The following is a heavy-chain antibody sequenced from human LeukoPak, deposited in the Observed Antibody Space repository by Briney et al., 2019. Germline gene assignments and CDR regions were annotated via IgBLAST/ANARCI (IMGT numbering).Heavy chain of an antibody. V-gene: IGHV4-4*02. Sequence: SETLSLLYTVSGGFIKRNNWWSWVRQPPGEGLEWIGQIYHSGSTNYNPSIKSRITISVDTSKNQFSLKLSSVTAAETAVYYCARCAYSGGHCYYDFDYWGQGSLVTVSS. J-gene: IGHJ4*02. CDR1: GGFIKRNNW. CDR2: IYHSGST. D-gene: IGHD2-21*02. CDR3: ARCAYSGGHCYYDFDY.